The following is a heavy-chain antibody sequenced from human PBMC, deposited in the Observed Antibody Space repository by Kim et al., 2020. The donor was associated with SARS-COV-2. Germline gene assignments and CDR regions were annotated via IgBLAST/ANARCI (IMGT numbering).Heavy chain of an antibody. CDR1: GFTFSTYG. Sequence: GGSLRRSCAASGFTFSTYGMSWVRQAPGKGLEWLSSITSGDSTYYAGSVKGRFTISRDNSKNMLYLQMNSLRAEDTAIYYCAKETSSGWYWGQGTLVTVS. J-gene: IGHJ4*02. CDR2: ITSGDST. D-gene: IGHD6-19*01. V-gene: IGHV3-23*01. CDR3: AKETSSGWY.